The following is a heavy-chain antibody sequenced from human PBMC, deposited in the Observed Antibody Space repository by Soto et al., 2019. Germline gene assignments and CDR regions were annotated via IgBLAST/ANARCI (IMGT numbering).Heavy chain of an antibody. CDR2: IYYSGST. CDR1: GGSVSSDTHY. Sequence: SETLSLTCTVSGGSVSSDTHYWSWIRRPPGKGLEWIGYIYYSGSTNYNPSLKSRVTISVDTSKNQFSLKLSSVTATDTAVYYCARERRVTTITPPSAFDIWGQGTMVTVS. J-gene: IGHJ3*02. V-gene: IGHV4-61*01. CDR3: ARERRVTTITPPSAFDI. D-gene: IGHD4-4*01.